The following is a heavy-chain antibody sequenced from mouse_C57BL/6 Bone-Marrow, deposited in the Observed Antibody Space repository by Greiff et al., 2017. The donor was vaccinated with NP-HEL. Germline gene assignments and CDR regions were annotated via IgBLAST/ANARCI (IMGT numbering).Heavy chain of an antibody. CDR1: GYTFTSYW. D-gene: IGHD2-3*01. Sequence: QVHVKQPGAELVMPGASVKLSCKASGYTFTSYWMHWVKQRPGQGLEWIGEIDPSDSYTNYNQKFKGKSTLTVDKSSSIAYMQLSSLTSEDSAVYYCARDGDDWYFDVWGTGTTVTVSS. J-gene: IGHJ1*03. CDR2: IDPSDSYT. V-gene: IGHV1-69*01. CDR3: ARDGDDWYFDV.